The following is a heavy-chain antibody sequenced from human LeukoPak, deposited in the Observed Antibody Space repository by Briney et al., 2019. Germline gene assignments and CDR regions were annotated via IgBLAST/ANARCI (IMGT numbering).Heavy chain of an antibody. Sequence: SETLSLTCTVSGGSISSGGHFWRWIRQHPGKGLEWIGYIYYSGSTYYNPSLKSRVTISVDTSKNQFSLGLNSVTAADTAVYYCTRDGPRSSGYPDTWGQGTLVTVSS. CDR3: TRDGPRSSGYPDT. CDR2: IYYSGST. D-gene: IGHD3-22*01. V-gene: IGHV4-31*03. J-gene: IGHJ5*02. CDR1: GGSISSGGHF.